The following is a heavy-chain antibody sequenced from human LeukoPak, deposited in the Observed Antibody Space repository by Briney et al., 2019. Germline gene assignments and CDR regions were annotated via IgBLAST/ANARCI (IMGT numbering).Heavy chain of an antibody. CDR2: ISGSGGST. V-gene: IGHV3-23*01. J-gene: IGHJ4*02. Sequence: PGGSLRLSCAASGFTFSGYAMSWVRQAPGKGLKWVSVISGSGGSTYYADSVKGRFTISRDNSKNTLYLQMNSLRAEDTAVYYCAKDPLSIMGALDYWGQGTLVTVSS. CDR1: GFTFSGYA. CDR3: AKDPLSIMGALDY. D-gene: IGHD1-26*01.